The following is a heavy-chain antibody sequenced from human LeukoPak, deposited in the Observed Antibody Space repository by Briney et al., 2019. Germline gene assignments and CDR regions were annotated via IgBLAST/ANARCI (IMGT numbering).Heavy chain of an antibody. J-gene: IGHJ5*02. CDR2: ISGSGGST. V-gene: IGHV3-23*01. CDR1: GFTFSSYA. D-gene: IGHD3-9*01. Sequence: GSLRLSCAASGFTFSSYAMSWVRQAPGKGLEWVSAISGSGGSTYYADSVKGRFTISRDNSKNTLYLQMNSLRAEDTAVYYCAKDSPTSYDIHVGYTWFDPWGQGTLVTVSS. CDR3: AKDSPTSYDIHVGYTWFDP.